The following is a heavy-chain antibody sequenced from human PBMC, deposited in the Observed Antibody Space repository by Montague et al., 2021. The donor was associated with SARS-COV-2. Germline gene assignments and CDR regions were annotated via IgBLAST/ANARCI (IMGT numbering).Heavy chain of an antibody. J-gene: IGHJ4*02. CDR2: IYTSGST. D-gene: IGHD4-23*01. V-gene: IGHV4-61*02. Sequence: TLSLTCTVSGGSISSGSYYWSWIRQPAGKGLEWIGRIYTSGSTNYNPSLKSRVSFSVDASKNEFSLRLTSVSAADTAVYYCARGGGDYGGNPFDYWGQGTLVTVSS. CDR1: GGSISSGSYY. CDR3: ARGGGDYGGNPFDY.